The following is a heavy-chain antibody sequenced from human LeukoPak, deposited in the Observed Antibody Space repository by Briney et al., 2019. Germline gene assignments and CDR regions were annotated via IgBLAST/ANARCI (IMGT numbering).Heavy chain of an antibody. J-gene: IGHJ5*02. CDR2: IRCDGTNK. CDR1: GFTFSSYG. D-gene: IGHD2-8*01. V-gene: IGHV3-30*02. CDR3: GKGLRVLVTVAAPIDH. Sequence: GGSLRLSCAASGFTFSSYGMHWVRQAPGKGLEWVTFIRCDGTNKYYADSVKGRFIISRDNSKNSLYLQMNSLRGDDTAVYYCGKGLRVLVTVAAPIDHWGQGTLVTVSS.